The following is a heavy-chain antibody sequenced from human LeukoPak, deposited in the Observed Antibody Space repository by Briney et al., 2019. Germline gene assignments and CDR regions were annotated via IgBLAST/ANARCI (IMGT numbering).Heavy chain of an antibody. CDR3: ARAPGGYSYGALYYFDY. D-gene: IGHD5-12*01. J-gene: IGHJ4*02. Sequence: PSETLSLTCSVSGGSISSHYWSWIRQPPGKGLEWIGYISFSGSTNYNTSLKSRVTISLDTPKSQFSLTLSSVTAADTAVYYCARAPGGYSYGALYYFDYWGQGILVTVSS. CDR1: GGSISSHY. CDR2: ISFSGST. V-gene: IGHV4-59*11.